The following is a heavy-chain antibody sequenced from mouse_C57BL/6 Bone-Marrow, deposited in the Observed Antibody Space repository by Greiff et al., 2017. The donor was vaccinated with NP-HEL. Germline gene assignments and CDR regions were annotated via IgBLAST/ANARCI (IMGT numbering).Heavy chain of an antibody. CDR2: IYPGSGST. Sequence: QVQLQQPGAELVKPGASVKMSCKASGYTFTSYWITWVKQRPGQGLEWIGDIYPGSGSTNYTEKFKSKATLTVDTSSSTAYMQLSSLTSEDSAVYYCAREGGLRRYAMDYWGQGTSVTVSS. CDR1: GYTFTSYW. V-gene: IGHV1-55*01. D-gene: IGHD2-4*01. J-gene: IGHJ4*01. CDR3: AREGGLRRYAMDY.